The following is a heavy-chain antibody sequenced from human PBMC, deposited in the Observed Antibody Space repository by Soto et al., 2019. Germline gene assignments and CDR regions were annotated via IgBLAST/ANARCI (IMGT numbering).Heavy chain of an antibody. Sequence: VQLVESGGGLVQPGGSLRLSCAASGFTFSSYGMHWVRQAPGKGLEWVAVISYDGSNKYYADSVKGRFTISRDNSKNTLYLQMNSLRAEDTAVYYCAKGGPFYDYVWGSYRYIDVYWGQGTLVTVSS. CDR3: AKGGPFYDYVWGSYRYIDVY. CDR2: ISYDGSNK. J-gene: IGHJ4*02. V-gene: IGHV3-30*18. CDR1: GFTFSSYG. D-gene: IGHD3-16*02.